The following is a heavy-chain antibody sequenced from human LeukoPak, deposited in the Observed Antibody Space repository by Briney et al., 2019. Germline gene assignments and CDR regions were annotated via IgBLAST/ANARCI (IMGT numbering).Heavy chain of an antibody. V-gene: IGHV4-59*08. CDR2: IYYSGST. J-gene: IGHJ4*02. CDR1: GSSSTRTG. CDR3: ARPSMVCVGQTDLDW. D-gene: IGHD3/OR15-3a*01. Sequence: SETLSPPVRVLGSSSTRTGWGGIPQPPGKGLEWIGYIYYSGSTNYNPSLKSRVTISVDQSKNQFYMKLSSVTAADTTVNYCARPSMVCVGQTDLDWWGQGTLVTVSS.